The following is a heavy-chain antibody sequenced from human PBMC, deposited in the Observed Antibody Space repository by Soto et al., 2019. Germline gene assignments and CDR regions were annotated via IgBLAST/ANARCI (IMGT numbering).Heavy chain of an antibody. CDR2: ISSDGSST. Sequence: EVQLLESGGGLVQPGGSLRLSCAASGFTFRNYWMHWVRQAPGKGLVWISLISSDGSSTNYADSVKGRFTISRDNAKNTLYLRLNSLRAEDTAVYYCARAPSIVLLPTAALTSFYYYAMDVWGQGTTVTVSS. V-gene: IGHV3-74*01. CDR3: ARAPSIVLLPTAALTSFYYYAMDV. D-gene: IGHD2-2*01. CDR1: GFTFRNYW. J-gene: IGHJ6*02.